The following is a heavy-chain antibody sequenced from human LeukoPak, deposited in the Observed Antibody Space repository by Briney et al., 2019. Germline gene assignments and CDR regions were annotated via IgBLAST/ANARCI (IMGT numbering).Heavy chain of an antibody. CDR1: GGSFSGYY. CDR2: INHSGST. CDR3: ARSCSGGSCT. J-gene: IGHJ4*02. Sequence: PSETLSLTCAVYGGSFSGYYWSWIRQPPGKGLEWIGEINHSGSTNYNPSLKSRVTISVDTSKNQFSLKLCSVTAADTAVYYCARSCSGGSCTRGQGTLVTVSS. D-gene: IGHD2-15*01. V-gene: IGHV4-34*01.